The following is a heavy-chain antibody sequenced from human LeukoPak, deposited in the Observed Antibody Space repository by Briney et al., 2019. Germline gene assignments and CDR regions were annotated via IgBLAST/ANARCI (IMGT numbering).Heavy chain of an antibody. Sequence: QPGGSLRPSCAASGFTSSSYGMHWVRQAPGKGLEWVAFIRYDGSNKYYAESVKGRPTISRDNSKNTLYLQMNSLRAEDTAVYYCAKDLREGYYDSSGTFDYWGQGTLVTVSS. CDR2: IRYDGSNK. V-gene: IGHV3-30*02. CDR1: GFTSSSYG. D-gene: IGHD3-22*01. CDR3: AKDLREGYYDSSGTFDY. J-gene: IGHJ4*02.